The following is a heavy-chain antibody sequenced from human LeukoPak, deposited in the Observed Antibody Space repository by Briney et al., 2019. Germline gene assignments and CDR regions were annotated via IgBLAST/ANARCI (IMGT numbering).Heavy chain of an antibody. CDR3: AKSGRYCSSTSCYGDDY. V-gene: IGHV1-69*04. D-gene: IGHD2-2*01. J-gene: IGHJ4*02. CDR2: IIPILGIA. CDR1: GGTFSSYA. Sequence: ASVKVSCKASGGTFSSYAISWVRQAPGQGLEWMGRIIPILGIANYAQKFQGRVTITADKSTSTAYMELSSLRSEDTAVYYCAKSGRYCSSTSCYGDDYWGQGTLVTVSS.